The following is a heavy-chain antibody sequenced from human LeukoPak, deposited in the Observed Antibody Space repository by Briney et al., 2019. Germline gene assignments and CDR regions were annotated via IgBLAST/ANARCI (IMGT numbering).Heavy chain of an antibody. CDR3: AKGIVVIMAAGYYFDY. CDR1: GFTFSSYA. V-gene: IGHV3-23*01. J-gene: IGHJ4*02. Sequence: GGSLRLSCAASGFTFSSYAMSWVRQAPGKGLEWVPTISGSGGSTYYADSVKGRFTISRDTSKNTVYLQMNSLRVEDTAIYYCAKGIVVIMAAGYYFDYWGQGTLVTVSS. D-gene: IGHD2-15*01. CDR2: ISGSGGST.